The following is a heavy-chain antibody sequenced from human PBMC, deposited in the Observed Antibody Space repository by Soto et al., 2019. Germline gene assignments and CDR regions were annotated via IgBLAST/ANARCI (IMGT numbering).Heavy chain of an antibody. CDR1: GFTFSSYA. CDR3: AKDPSYSRSPGFDY. Sequence: EVQLLESGGGLVQPGGSLRLSCAASGFTFSSYAMSWVRQAPGKGLEWVSGISGSGGSTYYADSVKGRFTISRDNSKNTLYLQMNSLRAEDTSVYYCAKDPSYSRSPGFDYWGQGTLVTVSS. J-gene: IGHJ4*02. CDR2: ISGSGGST. D-gene: IGHD6-13*01. V-gene: IGHV3-23*01.